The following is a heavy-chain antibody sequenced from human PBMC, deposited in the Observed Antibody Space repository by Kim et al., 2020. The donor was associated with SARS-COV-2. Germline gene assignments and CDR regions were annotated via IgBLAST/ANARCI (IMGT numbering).Heavy chain of an antibody. CDR3: ARSITMIVVVFDY. CDR2: INPNSGGT. J-gene: IGHJ4*02. CDR1: GYTFTGYY. Sequence: ASVKVSCKASGYTFTGYYMHWVRQAPGQGLEWMGRINPNSGGTNYAQKFQGRVTMTRDTSISTAYMELSRLRSDDTAVYYCARSITMIVVVFDYWGQGTLVTVSS. V-gene: IGHV1-2*06. D-gene: IGHD3-22*01.